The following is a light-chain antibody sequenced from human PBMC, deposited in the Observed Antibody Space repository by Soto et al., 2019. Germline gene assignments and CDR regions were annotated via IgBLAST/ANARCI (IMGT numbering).Light chain of an antibody. Sequence: DIQMTQSPTSLSASVGDRVTITCRASQGIGYNLAWYQQKPGKVPKVLIYTASTLHSGVPSRFSGSGSGTEFTLTINSLQPEDVATYFGQKYDSVPWSFGQGTRVEI. J-gene: IGKJ1*01. CDR3: QKYDSVPWS. CDR1: QGIGYN. V-gene: IGKV1-27*01. CDR2: TAS.